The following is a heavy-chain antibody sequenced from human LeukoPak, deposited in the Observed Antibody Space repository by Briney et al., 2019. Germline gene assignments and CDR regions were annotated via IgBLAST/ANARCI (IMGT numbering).Heavy chain of an antibody. Sequence: SETLSLTCTVSGGSISSYYWSWIRQPPGKGLEWIGYIYYSGSTNYNPSLKSRVTISVDTSKNQFSLKLSSVTAADTAVYYCAREADNYYYYYGMDVWGQGTTVTVSS. D-gene: IGHD3-9*01. CDR3: AREADNYYYYYGMDV. CDR1: GGSISSYY. CDR2: IYYSGST. J-gene: IGHJ6*02. V-gene: IGHV4-59*01.